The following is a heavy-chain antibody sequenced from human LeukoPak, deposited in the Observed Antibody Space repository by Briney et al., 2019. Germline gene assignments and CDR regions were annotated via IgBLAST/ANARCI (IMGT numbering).Heavy chain of an antibody. J-gene: IGHJ4*02. D-gene: IGHD2-15*01. CDR1: GGSFSVHY. CDR2: INQSGST. Sequence: SETPSLTCAVSGGSFSVHYWSWIRQPPGKGLEWIGEINQSGSTTYNPSLKSRVTASVDTSKNQFSLKLSSVTAADTAVYYCATSYIGGFGKPDYWGQGTLVTVSS. CDR3: ATSYIGGFGKPDY. V-gene: IGHV4-34*01.